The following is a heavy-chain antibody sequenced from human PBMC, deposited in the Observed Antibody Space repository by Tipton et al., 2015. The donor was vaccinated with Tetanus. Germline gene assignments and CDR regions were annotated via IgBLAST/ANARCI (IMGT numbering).Heavy chain of an antibody. J-gene: IGHJ5*02. D-gene: IGHD6-19*01. CDR2: ISGDGSRT. CDR1: GFTFSNYW. Sequence: SLRLSCAASGFTFSNYWMHWVRQAPGKGLMWVSRISGDGSRTTYAASVKVLFTISRDNAENTVYLQMNRLGAEDTAVYYCARALAVAGTGGFDPWGQGTMVTVSS. V-gene: IGHV3-74*03. CDR3: ARALAVAGTGGFDP.